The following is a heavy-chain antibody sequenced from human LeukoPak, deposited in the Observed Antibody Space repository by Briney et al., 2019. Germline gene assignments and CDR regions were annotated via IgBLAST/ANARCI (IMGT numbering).Heavy chain of an antibody. V-gene: IGHV3-7*01. D-gene: IGHD1-26*01. J-gene: IGHJ4*02. CDR1: GFTFSDSW. Sequence: HTGGSLRLSCAASGFTFSDSWMSWVRQAPGKGLEWVANIKGDGSEKYYVDSVKGRFTISRDNTKNSLYLQMNSLRADDAATYYCARDDFSGSYCDWGQGTLVTVSS. CDR3: ARDDFSGSYCD. CDR2: IKGDGSEK.